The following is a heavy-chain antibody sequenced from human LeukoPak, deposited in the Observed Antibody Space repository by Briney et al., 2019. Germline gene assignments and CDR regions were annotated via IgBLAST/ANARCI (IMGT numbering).Heavy chain of an antibody. J-gene: IGHJ3*02. CDR1: GGSISSSSYY. CDR2: IYYSGST. CDR3: ARRQTFYDILTGYYPSNAFDI. D-gene: IGHD3-9*01. Sequence: PSETLSLTCTVSGGSISSSSYYWAWIRQPPGKGLEWIGSIYYSGSTYYNPSLKSRVTIFVDTSKNQFSLKLSSVTAADTVVYYCARRQTFYDILTGYYPSNAFDIWGQGTMVTVSS. V-gene: IGHV4-39*01.